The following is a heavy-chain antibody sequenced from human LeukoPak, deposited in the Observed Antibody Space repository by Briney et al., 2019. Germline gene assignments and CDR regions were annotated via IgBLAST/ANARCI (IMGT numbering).Heavy chain of an antibody. CDR3: AREGVVTATEAFDI. CDR2: IIPIFGIA. Sequence: GASVKVSCKASGGTLSRYAISWVRQAPGQGLEWMGRIIPIFGIANYAQKFQGRVTITADKSTSTAYMELSSLRSEDTAVHYCAREGVVTATEAFDIWGQGAMVTVSS. V-gene: IGHV1-69*04. J-gene: IGHJ3*02. D-gene: IGHD2-21*02. CDR1: GGTLSRYA.